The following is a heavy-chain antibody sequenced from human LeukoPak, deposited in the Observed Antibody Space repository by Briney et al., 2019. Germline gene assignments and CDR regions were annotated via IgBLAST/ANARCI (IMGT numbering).Heavy chain of an antibody. J-gene: IGHJ4*02. V-gene: IGHV4-34*01. CDR1: GGSFSGYY. CDR3: ARGGGPMVRGVIISTYYFDY. D-gene: IGHD3-10*01. Sequence: SETLSLTCAVYGGSFSGYYWSWIRQPPGKGLEWIGEINHSGSTNYNPSLKSRVTTSVDTSKNQFSLKLSSVTAADTAVYYCARGGGPMVRGVIISTYYFDYWGQGTLVTVSS. CDR2: INHSGST.